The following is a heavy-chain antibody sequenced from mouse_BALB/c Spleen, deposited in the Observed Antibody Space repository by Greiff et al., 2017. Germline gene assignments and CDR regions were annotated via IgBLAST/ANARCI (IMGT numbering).Heavy chain of an antibody. J-gene: IGHJ2*01. D-gene: IGHD2-4*01. CDR1: GDSITSGY. CDR3: ARYDYDGRGIDY. V-gene: IGHV3-8*02. CDR2: ISYSGST. Sequence: EVKLQESGPSLVKPSQTLSLTCSVTGDSITSGYWNWIRKFPGNKLEYMGYISYSGSTYYNPSLKSRISITRDTSKNQYYLQLNSVTTEDTATYYCARYDYDGRGIDYWGPGTTRTGSS.